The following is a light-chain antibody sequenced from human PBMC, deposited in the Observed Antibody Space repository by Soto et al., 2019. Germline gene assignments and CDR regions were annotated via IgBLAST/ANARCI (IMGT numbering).Light chain of an antibody. Sequence: EIVMTQSPATLSVSPGERVTLSCRASQSVSSSLAWYQQKPGQAPRLLIYGASTRATGFPARFSGSGSGTDFTLTISSLQSEDFAVYYCQQYNDWPGTFGQGTKVEIK. J-gene: IGKJ1*01. V-gene: IGKV3-15*01. CDR1: QSVSSS. CDR2: GAS. CDR3: QQYNDWPGT.